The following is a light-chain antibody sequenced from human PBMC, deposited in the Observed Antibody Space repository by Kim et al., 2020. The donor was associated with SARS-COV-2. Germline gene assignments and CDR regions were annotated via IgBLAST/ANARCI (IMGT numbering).Light chain of an antibody. Sequence: ASIGARVTITCRASQRISAYLNWYQQKPGKAPKLLISSSSDVRSGIPSRFSGSGSGTEFTLTINGLRPEDFAVYYCQQTHSLPLTFGAGTKVDIK. CDR3: QQTHSLPLT. V-gene: IGKV1-39*01. CDR1: QRISAY. CDR2: SSS. J-gene: IGKJ4*01.